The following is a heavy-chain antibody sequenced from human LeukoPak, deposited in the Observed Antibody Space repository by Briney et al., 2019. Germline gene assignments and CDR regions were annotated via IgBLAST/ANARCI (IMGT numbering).Heavy chain of an antibody. D-gene: IGHD3-10*01. J-gene: IGHJ3*01. V-gene: IGHV3-23*01. CDR2: ISGSGGST. CDR3: SGSYCRAFDF. Sequence: GGSLRLSCAASGFTFSNYAMSWVRQAPGKGLEWVSLISGSGGSTYYADSVKGRFTISRDNSMDTLYLQMNSLGAEDTAVYSGSGSYCRAFDFWGQGTMVTVSS. CDR1: GFTFSNYA.